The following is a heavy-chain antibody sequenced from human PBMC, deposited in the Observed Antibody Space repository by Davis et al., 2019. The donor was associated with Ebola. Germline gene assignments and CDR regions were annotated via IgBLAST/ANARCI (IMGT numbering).Heavy chain of an antibody. J-gene: IGHJ5*02. V-gene: IGHV1-69*04. Sequence: SVQVSCKASGGTFSSYAISWVRQAPGQGLEWMGRIIPILGIANYAQKFQGRVTITADKSTSTAYMELSSLRSEDTAVYYCARGPDDTAWFDPWGQGTLVTVSS. CDR3: ARGPDDTAWFDP. D-gene: IGHD3-9*01. CDR1: GGTFSSYA. CDR2: IIPILGIA.